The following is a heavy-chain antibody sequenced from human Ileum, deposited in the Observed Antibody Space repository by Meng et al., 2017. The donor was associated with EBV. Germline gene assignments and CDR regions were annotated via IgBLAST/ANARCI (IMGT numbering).Heavy chain of an antibody. CDR3: ARASYGSGSPLGESWFDP. Sequence: QVPLPGAGPGLVKPSQTLSLTCTVSGGSISSGGYYWGWIRQHPGKGLEWIGYIHSSGSTYYNPSLRSRLTISVDTSKNQFSLKLSSVTAADTAVYYCARASYGSGSPLGESWFDPWGQGTLVTVSS. D-gene: IGHD3-10*01. CDR1: GGSISSGGYY. CDR2: IHSSGST. J-gene: IGHJ5*02. V-gene: IGHV4-31*03.